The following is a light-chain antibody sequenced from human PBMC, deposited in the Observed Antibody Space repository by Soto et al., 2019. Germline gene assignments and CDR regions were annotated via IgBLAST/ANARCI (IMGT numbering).Light chain of an antibody. CDR1: SSDIGAYDY. V-gene: IGLV2-14*01. Sequence: HSVLTQPPSLSGSPGQSITISCTGTSSDIGAYDYVSWFQQHPGKAPKLMISEVNNRPSGVSNRFSGSKSGNTAYLTISGLQVEDEAEYFCFSFPTTSTPVFGTGTRAAVL. J-gene: IGLJ1*01. CDR2: EVN. CDR3: FSFPTTSTPV.